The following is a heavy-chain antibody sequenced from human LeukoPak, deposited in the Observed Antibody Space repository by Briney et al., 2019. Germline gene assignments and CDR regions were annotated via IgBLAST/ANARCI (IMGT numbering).Heavy chain of an antibody. CDR3: ARETYYHDSSGYLLPDPDFDY. J-gene: IGHJ4*02. D-gene: IGHD3-22*01. V-gene: IGHV3-30-3*01. CDR2: ISYDGSNK. CDR1: GFTFSSYA. Sequence: PGGSLRLSCAASGFTFSSYAMHWVRQAPGKGLEWVAVISYDGSNKYYADSVKGRFTISRDNSKNTLYLQMNSLRAEDTAVYYCARETYYHDSSGYLLPDPDFDYWGQGTLVTVSS.